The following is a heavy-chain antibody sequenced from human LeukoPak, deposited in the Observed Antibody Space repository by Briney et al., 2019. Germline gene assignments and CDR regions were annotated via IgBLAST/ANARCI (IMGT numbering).Heavy chain of an antibody. J-gene: IGHJ4*02. CDR1: GFTFSSCW. CDR3: AREKGIAAAFDS. CDR2: IKQDGSEK. Sequence: GGSLRLSCAASGFTFSSCWMSWVRHAPEEGLEGVANIKQDGSEKYNVDSVKGRFTITRDNAKTSLYLQMNSLRAEDTAVYYCAREKGIAAAFDSWGQGTLVTVSS. V-gene: IGHV3-7*03. D-gene: IGHD6-13*01.